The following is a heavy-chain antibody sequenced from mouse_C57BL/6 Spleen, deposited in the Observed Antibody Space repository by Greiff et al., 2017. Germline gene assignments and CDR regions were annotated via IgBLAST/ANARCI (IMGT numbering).Heavy chain of an antibody. CDR3: ASSGYCYGSSYHRYFDV. J-gene: IGHJ1*03. CDR2: IYPGSGST. CDR1: GYTFTSYW. Sequence: QVQLQQPGAELVKPGASVKMSCKASGYTFTSYWITWVTPRPGQGLAWIGDIYPGSGSTNYNEKFKSKATLTVDTSSSTAYMQLISLTSEDSAVYYCASSGYCYGSSYHRYFDVWGTGTTVTVSS. V-gene: IGHV1-55*01. D-gene: IGHD1-1*01.